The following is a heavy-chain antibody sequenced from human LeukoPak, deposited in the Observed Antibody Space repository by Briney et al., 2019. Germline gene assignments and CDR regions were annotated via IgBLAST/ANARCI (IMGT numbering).Heavy chain of an antibody. CDR2: INPNSGGT. CDR1: GYTFTGYY. Sequence: GASVKVSCKASGYTFTGYYMHWVRQAPGQGLEWMGRINPNSGGTNYAQKFQGRVTMTRDTSISTAYMELSRLRSDDTAVYYCARDAGSGWPHLDYWGQRTLVTVSS. V-gene: IGHV1-2*06. CDR3: ARDAGSGWPHLDY. J-gene: IGHJ4*02. D-gene: IGHD6-19*01.